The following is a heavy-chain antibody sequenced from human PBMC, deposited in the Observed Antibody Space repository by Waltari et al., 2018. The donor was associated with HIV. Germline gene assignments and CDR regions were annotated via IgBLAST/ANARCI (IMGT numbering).Heavy chain of an antibody. CDR1: GYTFTGYY. CDR3: ARDRIAVTGSYYYGMDV. Sequence: QVQLVQSGAEVKKPGASVKVSCKAPGYTFTGYYIHWVRQAPGQGLEWMGWINPKSDGTNYAQKFQGRVTMTRDTSTSTAYMELSRLRSDDTALYYCARDRIAVTGSYYYGMDVWGQGTTVTVSS. D-gene: IGHD6-19*01. J-gene: IGHJ6*02. V-gene: IGHV1-2*02. CDR2: INPKSDGT.